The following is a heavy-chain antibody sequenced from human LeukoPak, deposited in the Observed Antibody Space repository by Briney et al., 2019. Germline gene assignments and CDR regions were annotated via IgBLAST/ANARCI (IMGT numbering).Heavy chain of an antibody. Sequence: NPSETLSLTCAVYGGTFSGYYWSWIRQPPGKGLEWIGYIYYSGSTNYNPSLKSRVTISVDTSKNQFSPKLSSVTAADTAVYHCARPRGSNYFDYWGQGTLVTVSS. CDR2: IYYSGST. D-gene: IGHD3-10*01. V-gene: IGHV4-59*08. J-gene: IGHJ4*02. CDR3: ARPRGSNYFDY. CDR1: GGTFSGYY.